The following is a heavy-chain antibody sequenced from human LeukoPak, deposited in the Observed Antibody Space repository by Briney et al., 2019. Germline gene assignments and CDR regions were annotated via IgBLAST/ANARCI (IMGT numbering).Heavy chain of an antibody. CDR1: GGSFSGYY. D-gene: IGHD3-22*01. CDR3: ARGADYYDSSGYYSAD. V-gene: IGHV4-34*01. Sequence: SETLSLTCAVYGGSFSGYYWSWIRQPPGKGLEWIGEINHSGSTNYNPSLKGRVTISVDTSKNQFSLKLSSVTAADTAVYYCARGADYYDSSGYYSADWGQGTLVTVSS. J-gene: IGHJ4*02. CDR2: INHSGST.